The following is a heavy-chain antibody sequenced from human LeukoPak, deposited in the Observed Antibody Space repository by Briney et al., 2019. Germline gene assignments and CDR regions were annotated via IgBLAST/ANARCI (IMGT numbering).Heavy chain of an antibody. V-gene: IGHV1-69*13. CDR1: GGTFNSYA. D-gene: IGHD4-17*01. J-gene: IGHJ4*02. Sequence: GASVTVSCKASGGTFNSYAISWVRQAPGQGLEWMGGIIPIFGTANYAQKFQGRVTITADESTSTAYMELSSLRSEDTAVYYCARRAYYGDYISDYFDYWGQGTLVTVSS. CDR3: ARRAYYGDYISDYFDY. CDR2: IIPIFGTA.